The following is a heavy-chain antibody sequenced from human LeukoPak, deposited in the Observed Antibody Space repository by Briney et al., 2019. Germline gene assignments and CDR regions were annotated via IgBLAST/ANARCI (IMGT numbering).Heavy chain of an antibody. J-gene: IGHJ5*02. CDR2: INHSGST. Sequence: SSETLSLTCTVSGGSISSGDYYWSWIRQPPGKGLEWIGEINHSGSTNYNPSLKSRVTISVDTSKNQFSLKLSSVTAADTAVYYCARGPYYDILTGFNWFDPWGQGTLVTVSS. CDR1: GGSISSGDYY. CDR3: ARGPYYDILTGFNWFDP. V-gene: IGHV4-39*07. D-gene: IGHD3-9*01.